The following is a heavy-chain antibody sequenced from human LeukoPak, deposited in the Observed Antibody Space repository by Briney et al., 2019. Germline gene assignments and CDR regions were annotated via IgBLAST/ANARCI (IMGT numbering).Heavy chain of an antibody. D-gene: IGHD3-9*01. J-gene: IGHJ5*02. V-gene: IGHV4-30-2*01. CDR1: GGSISSGGYS. Sequence: PSETLPLTCAVSGGSISSGGYSWSWIRQPPGTGLEWLGYIYHSGSTYYNPSLRSRVTISVDRSKNQFSLKLSSVTAADTAVYYCARGGRYYDILTGSFGFDPWGQGTLVTVSS. CDR2: IYHSGST. CDR3: ARGGRYYDILTGSFGFDP.